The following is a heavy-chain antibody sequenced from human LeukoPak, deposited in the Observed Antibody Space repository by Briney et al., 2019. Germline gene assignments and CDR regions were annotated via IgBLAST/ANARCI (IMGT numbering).Heavy chain of an antibody. CDR1: GGSISSYY. J-gene: IGHJ5*02. V-gene: IGHV4-59*01. D-gene: IGHD3-3*01. CDR3: ARDNDFWSGHNWFDP. Sequence: PSETLSLTCTVSGGSISSYYWSCIRQPPGKGLEWIGYIYYSGSTNYNPSLKSRVTISVDTPKNQFSLKLSSVTAADTAVYYCARDNDFWSGHNWFDPWGQGTLVTVSS. CDR2: IYYSGST.